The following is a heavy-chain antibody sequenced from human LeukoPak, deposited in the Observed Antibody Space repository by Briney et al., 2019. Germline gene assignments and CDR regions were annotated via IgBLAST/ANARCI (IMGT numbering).Heavy chain of an antibody. J-gene: IGHJ5*02. D-gene: IGHD6-19*01. CDR2: IKQDGSEK. CDR1: GFTFSSYW. V-gene: IGHV3-7*03. Sequence: PGGSLRLSCAASGFTFSSYWMSWVRQAPGKGLEWVANIKQDGSEKYYVDSVKGRFTIARENAKNSLYLQMNNLRAEDTAVYYCARGYSSGWYPWGQGTLVTVSS. CDR3: ARGYSSGWYP.